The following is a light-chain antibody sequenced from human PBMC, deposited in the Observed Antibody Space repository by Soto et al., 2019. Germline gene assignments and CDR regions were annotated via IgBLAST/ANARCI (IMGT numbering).Light chain of an antibody. V-gene: IGKV1-5*03. Sequence: DIQMTQSPSTLSASVGDRVTITCRASQNIDRWLAWYQQKPGKAPNLLIYGASSLESEVQSRFSGSGSGTEFTLTLSNLRPDDFATYYCQHYDSYPWTFGQGTKVEIK. J-gene: IGKJ1*01. CDR1: QNIDRW. CDR2: GAS. CDR3: QHYDSYPWT.